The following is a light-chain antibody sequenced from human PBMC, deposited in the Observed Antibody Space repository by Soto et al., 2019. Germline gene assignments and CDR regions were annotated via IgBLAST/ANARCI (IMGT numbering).Light chain of an antibody. CDR2: DAS. V-gene: IGKV1-5*01. CDR3: QQYNYFLA. Sequence: DIQLTQTPSTLSASVGDEVTITCRASQTISRWLAWYQQKPGRAPKLLIYDASTLESGVPSRFSGSGSETEFSLTISSLQPDDFATYYCQQYNYFLAFGQGTKVDIK. J-gene: IGKJ1*01. CDR1: QTISRW.